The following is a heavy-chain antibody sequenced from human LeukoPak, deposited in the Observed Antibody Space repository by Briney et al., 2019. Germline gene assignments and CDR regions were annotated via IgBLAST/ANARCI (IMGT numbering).Heavy chain of an antibody. CDR1: GGTFSSYA. J-gene: IGHJ4*02. Sequence: SVKVSCKASGGTFSSYAISWVRQAPGQGLEWMGGIIPIFGTANYAQKFQGRVTITADESTSTAYMELSSLRSEDTAVYYCAREDSSSLYYFDYWGQGTLVTVSS. D-gene: IGHD6-13*01. CDR3: AREDSSSLYYFDY. CDR2: IIPIFGTA. V-gene: IGHV1-69*01.